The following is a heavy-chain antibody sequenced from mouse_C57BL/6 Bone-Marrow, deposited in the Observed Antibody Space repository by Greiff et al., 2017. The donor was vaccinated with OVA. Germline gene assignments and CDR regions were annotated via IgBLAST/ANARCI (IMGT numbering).Heavy chain of an antibody. CDR3: ADGGLPFAY. D-gene: IGHD5-5*01. V-gene: IGHV5-6*01. Sequence: EVQGVESGGDLVKPGGSLKLSCAASGFTFSSYGMSWVRQTPDKRLEWVATLSSGGSYTYYPDSVKGRFPISRDNAKNTLYLQMSRLKSEDTAMYYCADGGLPFAYWGQGTLVTVSA. CDR1: GFTFSSYG. CDR2: LSSGGSYT. J-gene: IGHJ3*01.